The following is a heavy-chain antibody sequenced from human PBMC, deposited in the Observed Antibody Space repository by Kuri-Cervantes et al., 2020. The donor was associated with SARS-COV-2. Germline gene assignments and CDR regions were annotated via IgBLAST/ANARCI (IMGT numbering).Heavy chain of an antibody. CDR3: ARDRPYENTIFGVFPSHDWNFDL. D-gene: IGHD3-3*01. J-gene: IGHJ2*01. CDR1: GGTFSSYA. CDR2: IIPILGTA. V-gene: IGHV1-69*11. Sequence: SVKVSCKASGGTFSSYAISWVRQAPGQGLEWMGRIIPILGTANYAQKFQGRVTITADESTSTAYMELSSLRSEDTAVYYCARDRPYENTIFGVFPSHDWNFDLWGRGTLFTVSS.